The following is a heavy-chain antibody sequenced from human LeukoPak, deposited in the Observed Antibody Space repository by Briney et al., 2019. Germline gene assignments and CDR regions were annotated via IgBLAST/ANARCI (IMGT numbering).Heavy chain of an antibody. CDR1: GFTFSDYY. Sequence: PGGSLRLSCAASGFTFSDYYMSWIRQAPGKGLEWVSSISGSGSKTYFADSVKGRFTISRDNSKNTLYLQMNSLRAEDTAVYYCAKDLTVVTSNWYFDLWGRGALVTVSS. V-gene: IGHV3-23*01. CDR3: AKDLTVVTSNWYFDL. CDR2: ISGSGSKT. D-gene: IGHD4-23*01. J-gene: IGHJ2*01.